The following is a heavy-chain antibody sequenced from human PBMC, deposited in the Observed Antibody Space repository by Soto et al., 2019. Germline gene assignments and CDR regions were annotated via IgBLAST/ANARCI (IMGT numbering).Heavy chain of an antibody. D-gene: IGHD3-22*01. J-gene: IGHJ6*01. V-gene: IGHV6-1*01. CDR3: ARSYYDSSETSVYYYYGMAV. CDR2: TYYRSKWYN. Sequence: SQTLSVTCAISGDSVSSNSAAWNWIRHSPSKGLEWLGRTYYRSKWYNDYAVSVKSRITINPDTSKNQFSLQLNSVTPEDTAVYYCARSYYDSSETSVYYYYGMAVWGQGTTV. CDR1: GDSVSSNSAA.